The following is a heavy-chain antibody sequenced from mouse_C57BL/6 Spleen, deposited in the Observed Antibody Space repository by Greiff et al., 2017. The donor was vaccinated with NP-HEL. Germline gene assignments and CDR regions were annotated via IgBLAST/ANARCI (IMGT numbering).Heavy chain of an antibody. Sequence: EVKLVESGGGLVKPGGSLKLSCAASGFTFSDYGMHWVRQAPEKGLEWVAYISSGSSTIYYADTVKGRFTISRDNAKNTLFLQMTSLRSEDTAMYYCARSYGNSLYAMDYWGQGTSVTVSS. CDR1: GFTFSDYG. CDR2: ISSGSSTI. V-gene: IGHV5-17*01. D-gene: IGHD2-1*01. J-gene: IGHJ4*01. CDR3: ARSYGNSLYAMDY.